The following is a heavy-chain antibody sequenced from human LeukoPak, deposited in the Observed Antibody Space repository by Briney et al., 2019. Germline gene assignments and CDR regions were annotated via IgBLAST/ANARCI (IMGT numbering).Heavy chain of an antibody. CDR3: AGHHPRNTVDF. J-gene: IGHJ4*02. CDR2: ISDIGSI. V-gene: IGHV4-59*08. D-gene: IGHD2/OR15-2a*01. CDR1: GDSISSYY. Sequence: SETLSLTCTVSGDSISSYYWSWIRQPPGKGLEWIAYISDIGSINYNPSLKSRVTISLDTSKSQFSLKLSSVTAADTAVYYCAGHHPRNTVDFWGQGTLVTVSS.